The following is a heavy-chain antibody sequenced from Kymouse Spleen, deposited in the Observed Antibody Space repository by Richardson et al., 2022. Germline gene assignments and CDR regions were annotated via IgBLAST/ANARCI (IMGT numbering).Heavy chain of an antibody. D-gene: IGHD2-8*01. J-gene: IGHJ4*02. Sequence: QVQLQQWGAGLLKPSETLSLTCAVYGGSFSGYYWSWIRQPPGKGLEWIGEINHSGSTNYNPSLKSRVTISVDTSKNQFSLKLSSVTAADTAVYYCARRRGYCTNGVCSYFDYWGQGTLVTVSS. CDR2: INHSGST. CDR1: GGSFSGYY. V-gene: IGHV4-34*01. CDR3: ARRRGYCTNGVCSYFDY.